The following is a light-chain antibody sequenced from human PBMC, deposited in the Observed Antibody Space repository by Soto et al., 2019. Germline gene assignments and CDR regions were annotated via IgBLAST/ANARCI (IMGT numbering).Light chain of an antibody. CDR1: QSVSSN. V-gene: IGKV3-15*01. CDR3: QQRSNWPPKIT. J-gene: IGKJ5*01. Sequence: ELVMTQSPATLSLSPGESATLSCRASQSVSSNLAWYQQKPGQAPRLLIYGASTRATGIPARFSGSGSGTEFTLTISSLQSEDFAVYYCQQRSNWPPKITCGQGTRLEIK. CDR2: GAS.